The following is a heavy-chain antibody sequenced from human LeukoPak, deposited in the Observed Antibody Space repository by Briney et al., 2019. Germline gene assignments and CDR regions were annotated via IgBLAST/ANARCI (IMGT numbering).Heavy chain of an antibody. CDR2: IIPVFGTA. Sequence: SVKVSCKASGGTFSSYAISWVRQAPGQGLEWMGGIIPVFGTANYAQKFQGRVTITTDESTSTAYMELSSLRSEDTAVYYCASDGCSSTSCSYNWFDPWGQGTLVTVSS. V-gene: IGHV1-69*05. D-gene: IGHD2-2*01. CDR1: GGTFSSYA. J-gene: IGHJ5*02. CDR3: ASDGCSSTSCSYNWFDP.